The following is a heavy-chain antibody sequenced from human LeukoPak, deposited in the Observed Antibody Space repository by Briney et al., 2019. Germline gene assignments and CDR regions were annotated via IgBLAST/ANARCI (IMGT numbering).Heavy chain of an antibody. D-gene: IGHD3-22*01. CDR1: GFTVSSNY. Sequence: GGSLRLSCAASGFTVSSNYMSWVRQAPGKGLEWVSAISGSGGSTYYADSVKGRFTISRDNSKNTLYLQMNSLRAEDTAVYYCAKEASGYYYESDAFDIWGQGTMVTVSS. V-gene: IGHV3-23*01. CDR3: AKEASGYYYESDAFDI. J-gene: IGHJ3*02. CDR2: ISGSGGST.